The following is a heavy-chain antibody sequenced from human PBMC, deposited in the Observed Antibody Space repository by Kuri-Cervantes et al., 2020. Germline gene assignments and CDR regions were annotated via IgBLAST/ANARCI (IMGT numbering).Heavy chain of an antibody. V-gene: IGHV3-7*01. CDR1: GFTFSSYA. D-gene: IGHD6-19*01. CDR2: IKQDGSEK. J-gene: IGHJ4*02. Sequence: ETLSLTCAASGFTFSSYAMSWVRQAPGKGLEWVANIKQDGSEKYYVDSVKGRFTISRDNAKNSLYLQMNSLRAEDTAVYYCARAGASGLHDYWGQGTLVTVSS. CDR3: ARAGASGLHDY.